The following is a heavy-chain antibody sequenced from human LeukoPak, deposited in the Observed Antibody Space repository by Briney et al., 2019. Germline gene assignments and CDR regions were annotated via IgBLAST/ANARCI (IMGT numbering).Heavy chain of an antibody. V-gene: IGHV3-66*01. CDR1: GFTVSSYY. CDR2: IYSGGST. CDR3: ARDSGRLAARQGAGDY. D-gene: IGHD6-6*01. J-gene: IGHJ4*02. Sequence: GGSLRLSCAASGFTVSSYYMSWVRQAPGKGLEWVSVIYSGGSTYYADSVKGRFTISRDNSKNTLYLQMNSLRAEDTAVYYCARDSGRLAARQGAGDYWGQGTLVTVSS.